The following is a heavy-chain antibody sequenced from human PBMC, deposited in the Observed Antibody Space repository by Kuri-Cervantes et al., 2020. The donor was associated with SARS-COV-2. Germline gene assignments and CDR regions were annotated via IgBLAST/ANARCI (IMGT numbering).Heavy chain of an antibody. CDR2: IWYDGSNK. CDR3: ARSTPFRRLVVISQGGAFDI. J-gene: IGHJ3*02. D-gene: IGHD2-8*02. Sequence: GESLKISCAASGFTFSSYGMHWVRQAPGKGLEWVAVIWYDGSNKYYADSVKGRFTISRDNSKNTLYLQMNSLRAEDTAVYYCARSTPFRRLVVISQGGAFDIWGQGTMVTVSS. CDR1: GFTFSSYG. V-gene: IGHV3-33*01.